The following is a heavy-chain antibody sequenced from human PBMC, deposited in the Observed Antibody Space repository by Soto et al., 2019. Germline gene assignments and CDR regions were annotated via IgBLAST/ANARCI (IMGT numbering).Heavy chain of an antibody. CDR2: PNAGNGNT. CDR1: GYSFTSHA. D-gene: IGHD2-15*01. Sequence: QVQLVQSGAEVKKPGASVKVSCKASGYSFTSHAMHWVRQAPGQRLEWMGWPNAGNGNTKYSQKFQGRVTITRDTSENTAYMELGTLRNEYITVYYCFGYCSGGSGYSWGYRGQGTVVTVAS. CDR3: FGYCSGGSGYSWGY. V-gene: IGHV1-3*01. J-gene: IGHJ4*02.